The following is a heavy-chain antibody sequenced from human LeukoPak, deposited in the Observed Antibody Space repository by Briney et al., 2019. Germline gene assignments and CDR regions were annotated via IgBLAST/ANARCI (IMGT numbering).Heavy chain of an antibody. Sequence: SVTVSCKASGGTFSSYAISWVRQAPGQGLEWMGGIIPIFGTANYAQKFQGRVTITADESTSTAYMELSSLRSEDTAVYYCARYSSGWYNYFQHWGQGTLVTVSS. CDR1: GGTFSSYA. J-gene: IGHJ1*01. V-gene: IGHV1-69*13. D-gene: IGHD6-19*01. CDR2: IIPIFGTA. CDR3: ARYSSGWYNYFQH.